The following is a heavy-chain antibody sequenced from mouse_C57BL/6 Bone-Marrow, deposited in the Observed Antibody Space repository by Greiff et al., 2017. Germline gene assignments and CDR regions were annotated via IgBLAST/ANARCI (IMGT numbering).Heavy chain of an antibody. CDR1: GFNIKDDY. J-gene: IGHJ4*01. Sequence: EVKVVESGAELVRPGASVKLSCTASGFNIKDDYMHWVKQRPEQGLEWIGWIYPENGDTEYASKFQGKATITADASSNTAYLQLSSLTSEDAAVYYCTKNAMDYWGQGTSVPVSS. CDR3: TKNAMDY. CDR2: IYPENGDT. V-gene: IGHV14-4*01.